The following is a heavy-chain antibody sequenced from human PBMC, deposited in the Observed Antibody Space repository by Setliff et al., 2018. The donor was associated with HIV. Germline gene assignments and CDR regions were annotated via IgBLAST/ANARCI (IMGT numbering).Heavy chain of an antibody. Sequence: PGGSLRLSCAASGFTFSSYDMNWFRQAPGKGPEWVSNINYNGVSTYYADSVKGRFTISRDNSKNTLYLQMNSLRAEDTAVYYCARESYNYGYNDWGQGTLVTVSS. J-gene: IGHJ4*02. D-gene: IGHD5-18*01. CDR3: ARESYNYGYND. CDR2: INYNGVST. V-gene: IGHV3-23*01. CDR1: GFTFSSYD.